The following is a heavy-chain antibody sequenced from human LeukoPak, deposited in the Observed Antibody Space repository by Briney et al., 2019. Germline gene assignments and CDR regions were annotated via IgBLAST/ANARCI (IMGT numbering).Heavy chain of an antibody. Sequence: GGSLRLSCTAPGFPFRSYWMHWVRQAPGEGLVWLSRINSDGSSTAYADSVKGRFTISRDNAKNTLYLQMNSLRVEDTAVYYCGRALGSPLDYWGQGTLVTVSS. CDR2: INSDGSST. D-gene: IGHD1-26*01. J-gene: IGHJ4*02. V-gene: IGHV3-74*01. CDR1: GFPFRSYW. CDR3: GRALGSPLDY.